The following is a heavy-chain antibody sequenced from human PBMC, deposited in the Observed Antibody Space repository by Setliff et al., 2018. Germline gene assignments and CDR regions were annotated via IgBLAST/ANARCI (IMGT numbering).Heavy chain of an antibody. Sequence: KASETLSLTCTVSGESIRSNNWWNWVRQPPGKGPEWIGDIYQSGTTNYNPSLKSRVTISADTSKNQFSLKLKSVAAADTAVYYCARAPGRNIRGDYWGQGALVTVSS. V-gene: IGHV4-4*02. CDR1: GESIRSNNW. J-gene: IGHJ4*02. CDR3: ARAPGRNIRGDY. D-gene: IGHD3-10*01. CDR2: IYQSGTT.